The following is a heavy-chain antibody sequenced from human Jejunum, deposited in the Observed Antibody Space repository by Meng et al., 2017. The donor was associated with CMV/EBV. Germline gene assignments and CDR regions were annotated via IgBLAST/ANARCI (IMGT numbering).Heavy chain of an antibody. CDR3: ARAGGYPNWFDP. D-gene: IGHD3-16*02. J-gene: IGHJ5*02. V-gene: IGHV4-59*01. CDR1: GDSMNNYF. Sequence: VSGDSMNNYFWSWLRQPPGKGLEWIGYVYHNGRTNYNPSLRSRVTISIDTSENQFSLSLSSVTAADTAVYYCARAGGYPNWFDPWGQGTLVTVSS. CDR2: VYHNGRT.